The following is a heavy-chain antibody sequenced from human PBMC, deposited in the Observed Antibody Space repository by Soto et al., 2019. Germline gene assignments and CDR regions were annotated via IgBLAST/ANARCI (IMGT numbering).Heavy chain of an antibody. CDR2: IYYSGST. D-gene: IGHD3-3*01. CDR3: ARNPYDFWSGRRGGMDV. J-gene: IGHJ6*02. V-gene: IGHV4-30-4*01. CDR1: GGSISSGDYY. Sequence: SETLSLTCTVSGGSISSGDYYWSWIRQPPGKGLEWIGYIYYSGSTYYNPSLKSRVTISVDTSKNQFSLKLSSVTAADTAVYYCARNPYDFWSGRRGGMDVWGQGTTVTVSS.